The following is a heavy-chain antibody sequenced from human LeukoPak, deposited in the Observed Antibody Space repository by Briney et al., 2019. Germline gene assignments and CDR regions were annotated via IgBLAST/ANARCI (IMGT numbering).Heavy chain of an antibody. J-gene: IGHJ3*02. D-gene: IGHD3-22*01. Sequence: GGSLRLSCAASGFTVSNNYMSWVRQAPGKGLEWVAVIWYDGSNKYYADSVKGRFTISRDNSKNTLYLQMNSLRAEDTAVYHCAKVLDYYDSSGYSDAFDIWGQGTMVTVSS. CDR3: AKVLDYYDSSGYSDAFDI. V-gene: IGHV3-33*06. CDR2: IWYDGSNK. CDR1: GFTVSNNY.